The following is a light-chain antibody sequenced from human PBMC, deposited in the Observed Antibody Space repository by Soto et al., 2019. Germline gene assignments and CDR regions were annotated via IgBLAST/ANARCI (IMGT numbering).Light chain of an antibody. V-gene: IGKV1-39*01. CDR3: QQSYSTPPMYT. Sequence: DIQMTQSPSSLSASVGDRVTITCRASQSISSYLNWYQQKPGKAPKLLIYAASSLQSGVPSRFSGSGSGTDFTLTISCLQPEDFATYYCQQSYSTPPMYTFGQGTKLEIK. CDR2: AAS. J-gene: IGKJ2*01. CDR1: QSISSY.